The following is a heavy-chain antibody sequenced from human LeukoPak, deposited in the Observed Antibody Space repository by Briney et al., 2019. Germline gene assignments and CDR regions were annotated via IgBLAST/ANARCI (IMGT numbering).Heavy chain of an antibody. CDR1: GGSISSSSYY. Sequence: PSETLSLTCTVSGGSISSSSYYWSWIRQPPGKGLEWIGRIYTSGSTNYNPSLKSRVTISVDTSKNQFSLKLSSVTAADTAVYYCASDSGSYRGVAYWGQGTLVTVSS. V-gene: IGHV4-61*02. CDR3: ASDSGSYRGVAY. CDR2: IYTSGST. J-gene: IGHJ4*02. D-gene: IGHD1-26*01.